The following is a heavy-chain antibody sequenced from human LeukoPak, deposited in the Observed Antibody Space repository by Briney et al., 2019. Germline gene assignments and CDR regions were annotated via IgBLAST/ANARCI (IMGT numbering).Heavy chain of an antibody. V-gene: IGHV3-23*01. Sequence: GGSLRLSCLTSGFTFSTNAMSWVRQAPGKGLEWISGISGSGASTYYADSVTGRFTISRDNSRNTLYLQINSLRGDDTAVYYCAKDVGKWESLHFFDYWGQGTLVTVSS. D-gene: IGHD1-26*01. J-gene: IGHJ4*02. CDR2: ISGSGAST. CDR1: GFTFSTNA. CDR3: AKDVGKWESLHFFDY.